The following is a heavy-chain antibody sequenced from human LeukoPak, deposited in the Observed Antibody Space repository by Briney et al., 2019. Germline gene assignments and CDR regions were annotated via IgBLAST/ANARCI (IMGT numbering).Heavy chain of an antibody. J-gene: IGHJ6*03. CDR3: ARALGYCSSSSCYVGYMDV. D-gene: IGHD2-2*01. CDR2: INPSGGST. CDR1: GYTFTSYY. V-gene: IGHV1-46*01. Sequence: GASVKVSCKVCGYTFTSYYMHWVRQAPGQGLEWMGIINPSGGSTSYAQKFQDRVTMTRDMSTSTVYMELSSLRSEDTAVYYCARALGYCSSSSCYVGYMDVWGKGTTVTVSS.